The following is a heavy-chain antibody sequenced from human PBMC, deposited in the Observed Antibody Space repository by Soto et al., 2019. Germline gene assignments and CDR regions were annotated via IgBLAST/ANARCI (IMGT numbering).Heavy chain of an antibody. J-gene: IGHJ4*02. CDR3: ARGEQYSGSRYYFDS. D-gene: IGHD1-26*01. Sequence: SQTLSLTCAITGDSVSSNSAGWSWVRQSPSRGLEWLGRTYYRSKWYYEYAVSVRGRITINPDTSKNQYSLQLNSVTPEDTAVYFCARGEQYSGSRYYFDSWGQGTLVTVSS. CDR2: TYYRSKWYY. CDR1: GDSVSSNSAG. V-gene: IGHV6-1*01.